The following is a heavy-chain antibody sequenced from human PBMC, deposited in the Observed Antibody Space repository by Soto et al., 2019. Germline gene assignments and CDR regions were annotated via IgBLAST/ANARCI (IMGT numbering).Heavy chain of an antibody. D-gene: IGHD4-4*01. CDR1: GVSVISGGHY. CDR2: IYHSGGG. CDR3: ARDPDATVDRHYFDY. J-gene: IGHJ4*02. Sequence: KPSETLSLTCSVSGVSVISGGHYWNWIRQFPGKGLEWIGYIYHSGGGYYNPSLKSRASMSVDTSKNEFSLRLASVTAADTAVYFCARDPDATVDRHYFDYWGQGALVTVSS. V-gene: IGHV4-31*03.